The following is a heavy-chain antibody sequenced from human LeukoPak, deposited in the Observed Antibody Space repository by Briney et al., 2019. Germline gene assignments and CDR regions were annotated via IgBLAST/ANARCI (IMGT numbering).Heavy chain of an antibody. Sequence: GGSLRLSCAASGFTFSTYAMSWVRQAPGKGLEWVSGIFGSGGSTHYADSVKGRFTISRDNSKNTVYLQMNSLRAEDTAVYYCAKDRLLWFGEFVYGMDVWGQGTTVTVSS. CDR1: GFTFSTYA. CDR3: AKDRLLWFGEFVYGMDV. D-gene: IGHD3-10*01. V-gene: IGHV3-23*01. CDR2: IFGSGGST. J-gene: IGHJ6*02.